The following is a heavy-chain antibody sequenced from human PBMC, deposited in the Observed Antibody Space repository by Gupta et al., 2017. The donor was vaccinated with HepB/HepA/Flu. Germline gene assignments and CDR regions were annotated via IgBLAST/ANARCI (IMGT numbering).Heavy chain of an antibody. CDR3: AKDLYFWSAMDV. Sequence: EVQLLESGGGLVQPGGSLRLSCAASGLTFSGNAMIWVRQAPGKGLEWVSGIGSDGNAHYGDSVKGRFTISRDNSKNTVYLQMNSLRAEDTAVYYCAKDLYFWSAMDVWGKGITVTVSS. CDR1: GLTFSGNA. CDR2: IGSDGNA. J-gene: IGHJ6*03. D-gene: IGHD3-3*01. V-gene: IGHV3-23*01.